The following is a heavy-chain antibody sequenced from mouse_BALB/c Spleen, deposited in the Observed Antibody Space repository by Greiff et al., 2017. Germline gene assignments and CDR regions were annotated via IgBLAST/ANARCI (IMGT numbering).Heavy chain of an antibody. Sequence: DVKLQESGGGLVQPGGSLKLSCAASGFDFSRYWMSWVRQAPGKGLEWIGEINPDSSTINYTPSLKDKFIISRDNAKNTLYLQMSKVRSEDTALYYCARPLDGLRLDYWGQGTTLTVSS. D-gene: IGHD1-2*01. CDR1: GFDFSRYW. CDR2: INPDSSTI. V-gene: IGHV4-1*02. J-gene: IGHJ2*01. CDR3: ARPLDGLRLDY.